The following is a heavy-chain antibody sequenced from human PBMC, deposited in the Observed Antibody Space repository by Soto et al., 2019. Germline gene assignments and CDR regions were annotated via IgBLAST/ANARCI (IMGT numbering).Heavy chain of an antibody. V-gene: IGHV1-18*01. CDR3: ARVGVSGYDFWSGYYFDYYYYMDV. Sequence: ASVKVSCKASGYTFTSYGISWVRQAPGQGLEWMGWISAYNGNTNYAQKLQGRVTMTTDTSTSTAYMELRSLRSDDTAVYYCARVGVSGYDFWSGYYFDYYYYMDVWGKGTTVTVSS. CDR2: ISAYNGNT. CDR1: GYTFTSYG. D-gene: IGHD3-3*01. J-gene: IGHJ6*03.